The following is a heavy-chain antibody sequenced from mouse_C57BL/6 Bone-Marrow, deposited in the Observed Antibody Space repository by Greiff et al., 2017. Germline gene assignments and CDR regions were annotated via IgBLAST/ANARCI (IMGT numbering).Heavy chain of an antibody. Sequence: VQLQQSGAELVKPGASVKLSCKASGYTFTSYWMHWVKQRPGQGLEWIGMIHPNSGSTNYNEKFKSKATLTVDKSSSTAYMQLSSLTSEDSAVYYCARGLYGNYSWFAYWGQGTLVTVSA. D-gene: IGHD2-1*01. V-gene: IGHV1-64*01. CDR2: IHPNSGST. CDR3: ARGLYGNYSWFAY. J-gene: IGHJ3*01. CDR1: GYTFTSYW.